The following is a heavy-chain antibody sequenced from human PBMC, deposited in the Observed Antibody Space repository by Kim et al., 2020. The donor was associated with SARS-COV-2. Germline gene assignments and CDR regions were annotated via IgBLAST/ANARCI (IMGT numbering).Heavy chain of an antibody. CDR1: GFTFSSYW. D-gene: IGHD3-10*01. Sequence: GGSLRLSCAASGFTFSSYWMSWVRQAPGKGLEWVANIKQDGSEKYYVDSVKGRFTISRDNAKNSLYLQMNSLRAEDTAVYYCASLTMVRGVIISYGMDVWGQGTTVTVSS. CDR2: IKQDGSEK. V-gene: IGHV3-7*01. CDR3: ASLTMVRGVIISYGMDV. J-gene: IGHJ6*02.